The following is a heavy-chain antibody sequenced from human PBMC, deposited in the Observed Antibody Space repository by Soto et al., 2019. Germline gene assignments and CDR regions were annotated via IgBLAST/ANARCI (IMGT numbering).Heavy chain of an antibody. D-gene: IGHD2-2*02. CDR1: GYSFISGYY. J-gene: IGHJ3*02. Sequence: LSLTCAVSGYSFISGYYWGWIRQPPGKGLEWIGTIYHSGSTYYNPSLKSRVTISLDTSRNQFSLKLSSVTAADTAVYYCARAYCSTASCYTWAFDIWGQGTMVTVSS. V-gene: IGHV4-38-2*01. CDR2: IYHSGST. CDR3: ARAYCSTASCYTWAFDI.